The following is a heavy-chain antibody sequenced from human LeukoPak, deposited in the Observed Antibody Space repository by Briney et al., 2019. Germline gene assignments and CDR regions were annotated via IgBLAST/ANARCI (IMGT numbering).Heavy chain of an antibody. Sequence: SETLSLTCAVSSGSISSTNYYWAWIRQPPGKGLEWIGSIYYSGSTYYNPSLKSRVTISVDTSKNQFSLKLSSVTAADTAVYYCARHDTSYYDFWSGYYPRTDDRFDPWGQGTLVTVSS. D-gene: IGHD3-3*01. J-gene: IGHJ5*02. V-gene: IGHV4-39*01. CDR3: ARHDTSYYDFWSGYYPRTDDRFDP. CDR2: IYYSGST. CDR1: SGSISSTNYY.